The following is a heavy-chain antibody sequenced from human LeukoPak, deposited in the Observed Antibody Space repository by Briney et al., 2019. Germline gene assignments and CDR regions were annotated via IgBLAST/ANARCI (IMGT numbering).Heavy chain of an antibody. D-gene: IGHD3-10*01. J-gene: IGHJ4*02. CDR1: GFTFSYYA. Sequence: GGSLRLSCAASGFTFSYYAMNWVRQAPGKGLEWVSRISGSGGSTYSTDSVKGRFTISRDNSKNTLYLQMNTLRAEDTALYYCATPHTGPGGGTNYPPHYWGQGTLVTVSS. CDR3: ATPHTGPGGGTNYPPHY. V-gene: IGHV3-23*01. CDR2: ISGSGGST.